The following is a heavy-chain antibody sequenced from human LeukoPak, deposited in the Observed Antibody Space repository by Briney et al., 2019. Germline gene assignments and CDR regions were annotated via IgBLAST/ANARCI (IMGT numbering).Heavy chain of an antibody. Sequence: PGGSLRLSCAASGFTFSTYAMSWVRQAPGKGLEWVSAISGSGGATYYADSVKGRFTISRENSKNTLSLQMNSLRAEETALYYCAKDRGVTTGLGSFDIWGQGTMVTVSS. V-gene: IGHV3-23*01. D-gene: IGHD4-11*01. CDR1: GFTFSTYA. J-gene: IGHJ3*02. CDR3: AKDRGVTTGLGSFDI. CDR2: ISGSGGAT.